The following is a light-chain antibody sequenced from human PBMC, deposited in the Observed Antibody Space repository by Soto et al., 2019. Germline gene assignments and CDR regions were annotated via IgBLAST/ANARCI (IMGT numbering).Light chain of an antibody. V-gene: IGKV3-11*01. CDR3: HQRQSWPRT. Sequence: EIVLTHSPATLSSFPCDGVALSWRASQYINTRLAWYQHRPGQAPRLLIYQTSIRAAGIPARFSASGSGTDFTLTISDVQPEDFALYYCHQRQSWPRTFGQGTKVDIK. CDR1: QYINTR. CDR2: QTS. J-gene: IGKJ1*01.